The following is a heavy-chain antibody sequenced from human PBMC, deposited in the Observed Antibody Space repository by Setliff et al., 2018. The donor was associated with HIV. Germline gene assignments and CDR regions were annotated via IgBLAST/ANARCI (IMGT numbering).Heavy chain of an antibody. CDR2: INPGGGNT. V-gene: IGHV1-46*01. CDR1: GYTFTSYY. Sequence: GASVKVSCKASGYTFTSYYMHWVRQAPGQGLEWMGIINPGGGNTRYAQKFQGRVTMSRDTSTSTVYMELSSLRSEDTAVYYCARDYFDSSAYHYGFGAFDIWGQGTMVTVSS. CDR3: ARDYFDSSAYHYGFGAFDI. D-gene: IGHD3-22*01. J-gene: IGHJ3*02.